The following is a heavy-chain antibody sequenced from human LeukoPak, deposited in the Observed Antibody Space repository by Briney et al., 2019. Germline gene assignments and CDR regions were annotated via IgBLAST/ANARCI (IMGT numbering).Heavy chain of an antibody. J-gene: IGHJ4*02. CDR3: AREFHCSSTSCYPDY. V-gene: IGHV4-59*01. Sequence: SETLSLTCTVSGGSISSYYWSWIRQPPGKGLEWIGYIYYSGSTNYNPSLKSRVTISVDTSKNQFSLKLSSVTAADTAVYYCAREFHCSSTSCYPDYWGQGTLVTVSS. CDR1: GGSISSYY. D-gene: IGHD2-2*01. CDR2: IYYSGST.